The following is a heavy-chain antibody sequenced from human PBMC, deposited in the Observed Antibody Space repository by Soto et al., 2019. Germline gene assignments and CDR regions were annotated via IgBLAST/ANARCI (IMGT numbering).Heavy chain of an antibody. J-gene: IGHJ4*02. V-gene: IGHV3-21*01. CDR2: ISSTTNYI. CDR3: ARESEDLTSNFDY. CDR1: GFTFTRYS. Sequence: EVQLVESVGGLVKPGGSLRLSCAASGFTFTRYSMNWVRQAPGKGLEWVSSISSTTNYIYYADSMKGRLTVSRDNAKNSVYLEMNSLSAEDTAVYYCARESEDLTSNFDYWGQGTLVNVSS.